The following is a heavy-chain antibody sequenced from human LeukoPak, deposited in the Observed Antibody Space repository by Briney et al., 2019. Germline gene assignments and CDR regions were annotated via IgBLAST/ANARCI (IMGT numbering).Heavy chain of an antibody. CDR1: GFTVSSNY. CDR3: AKDPIFSGSYGVFDY. D-gene: IGHD1-26*01. Sequence: GGSLRLSCAASGFTVSSNYMSWVRQAPGKGLEWVSVIYSGGSTYYADSVKGRFTISRDNSKNTLYLQMESLRAGDTAVYYCAKDPIFSGSYGVFDYWGLGTLVTVSS. V-gene: IGHV3-53*01. J-gene: IGHJ4*02. CDR2: IYSGGST.